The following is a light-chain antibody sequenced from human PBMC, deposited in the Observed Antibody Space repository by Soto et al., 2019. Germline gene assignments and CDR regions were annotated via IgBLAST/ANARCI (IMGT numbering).Light chain of an antibody. V-gene: IGLV2-14*01. CDR1: NSDVGGYNY. Sequence: QSVLTQPASVSGSPGQSITISCSGTNSDVGGYNYVSWFQQHPGKAPKVMIYEVSNRPSGVSNRFCGSKSGNTASLTISGLQAEDEADYHCSSYTSSSTVVFGGGTKVTVL. CDR2: EVS. J-gene: IGLJ2*01. CDR3: SSYTSSSTVV.